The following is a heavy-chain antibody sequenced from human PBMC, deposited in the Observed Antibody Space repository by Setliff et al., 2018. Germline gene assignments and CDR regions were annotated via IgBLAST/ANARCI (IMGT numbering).Heavy chain of an antibody. Sequence: PSETLSLTCNVSGASVSSHYWDWIRQPPGKGLEWIGFISYSGITTYNVSLKSRVSISVDTSKNKLSLTLSSVTAADTAVYYCVREGYSEYFQDWGRGTLVTVSS. V-gene: IGHV4-59*02. CDR1: GASVSSHY. CDR3: VREGYSEYFQD. J-gene: IGHJ1*01. D-gene: IGHD1-1*01. CDR2: ISYSGIT.